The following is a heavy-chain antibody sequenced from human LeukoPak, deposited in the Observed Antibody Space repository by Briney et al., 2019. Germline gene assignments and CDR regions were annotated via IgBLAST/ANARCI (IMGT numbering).Heavy chain of an antibody. CDR3: ASHKGF. J-gene: IGHJ4*02. V-gene: IGHV4-59*01. CDR2: IYYSGST. Sequence: SETLSLTCTVSGGSISNNYGSWFRQPPGKGLEWIGYIYYSGSTNYNPSLKSRVTISVDTSKSQFSLKLSSVTAADTAVYYCASHKGFWGQGTLVTVSS. CDR1: GGSISNNY.